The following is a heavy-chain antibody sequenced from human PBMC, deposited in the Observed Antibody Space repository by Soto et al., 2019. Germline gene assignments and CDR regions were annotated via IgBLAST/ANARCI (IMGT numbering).Heavy chain of an antibody. V-gene: IGHV3-15*01. J-gene: IGHJ3*02. CDR3: TKVLALPPNDAFDI. CDR2: IKSKGGGETT. Sequence: EGQLAESGGRLVEPGGSLRLSCAASGFNFNVAWMNWVRQAPGKGLEWLGRIKSKGGGETTEYVAFVKGRFTISRDDSKNTLYLQMNGLKSEDTAVYYCTKVLALPPNDAFDIWGQGTMVTVSS. D-gene: IGHD3-3*02. CDR1: GFNFNVAW.